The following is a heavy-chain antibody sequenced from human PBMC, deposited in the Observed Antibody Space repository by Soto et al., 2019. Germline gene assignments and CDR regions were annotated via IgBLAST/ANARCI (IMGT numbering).Heavy chain of an antibody. Sequence: HPGGSLRLSCAASEFTFSKYAMSWVRQAPGKGLEWVSAISYGGGTTYYADSVKGRFTISRDNSKKTLYLQMNSLRAEDTAVYYCAKNPGYYYDSTGYHFDFWGQGTLVTVSS. D-gene: IGHD3-22*01. J-gene: IGHJ4*02. CDR3: AKNPGYYYDSTGYHFDF. CDR1: EFTFSKYA. CDR2: ISYGGGTT. V-gene: IGHV3-23*01.